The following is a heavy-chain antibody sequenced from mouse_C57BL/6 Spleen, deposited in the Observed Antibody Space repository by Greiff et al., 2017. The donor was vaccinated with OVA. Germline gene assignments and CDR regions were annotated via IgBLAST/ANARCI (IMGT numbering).Heavy chain of an antibody. CDR3: ASLNGYGPRGFDD. D-gene: IGHD2-2*01. CDR2: INPNNGGT. V-gene: IGHV1-22*01. CDR1: GYTFTDYN. Sequence: EVQLQQSGPELVKPGASVKMSCKASGYTFTDYNMHWVKQSHGKSLEWIGYINPNNGGTSYNQKFKGKATLTVNKSSSTAYMELRSLTSEDSAVYYCASLNGYGPRGFDDWGQGTTLTVSS. J-gene: IGHJ2*01.